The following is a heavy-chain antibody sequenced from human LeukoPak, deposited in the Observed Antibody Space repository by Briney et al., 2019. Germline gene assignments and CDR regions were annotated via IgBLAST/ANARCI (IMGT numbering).Heavy chain of an antibody. J-gene: IGHJ6*02. Sequence: SETLSLTCTVSGGSISSYYWSWIRQPPGKELEWIGYIYYSGSTNYNPSLKGRVTISVDTSKNPFSLTLSSVTAADTAAYYCARHVAYDTSGYYTYYYYGMDVWGQGTTVTVSS. CDR1: GGSISSYY. V-gene: IGHV4-59*08. CDR3: ARHVAYDTSGYYTYYYYGMDV. CDR2: IYYSGST. D-gene: IGHD3-22*01.